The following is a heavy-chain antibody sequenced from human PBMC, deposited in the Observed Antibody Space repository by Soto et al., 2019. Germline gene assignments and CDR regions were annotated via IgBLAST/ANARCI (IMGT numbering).Heavy chain of an antibody. V-gene: IGHV4-34*12. CDR3: ARRPPRVIGFGDYKGRDI. Sequence: QVHLQQWGAGLLKPSETLSLTCAVDGGSFSGYHWTWIRQFPGKGLEWIGEIIHSGRDNYNPSLSGRVSLSIDPSKKQFSLKLTSVTASDTALYYCARRPPRVIGFGDYKGRDIWGRGTLVTVSS. CDR1: GGSFSGYH. J-gene: IGHJ2*01. CDR2: IIHSGRD. D-gene: IGHD4-17*01.